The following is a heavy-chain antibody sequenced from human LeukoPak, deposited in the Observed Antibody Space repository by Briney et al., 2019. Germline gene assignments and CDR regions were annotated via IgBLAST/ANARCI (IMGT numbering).Heavy chain of an antibody. Sequence: SGPTLVNPTQTLTLTCTFSGFSLSTSGMCVSWIRQPPGKALEWLARIDWDDDKYYSTSLKTRLTISKDTSKNQVVLTMTNMDPVDTATYYCARVYLGYCSSTSCDPLFDLWGRGTLVTVSS. CDR3: ARVYLGYCSSTSCDPLFDL. J-gene: IGHJ2*01. D-gene: IGHD2-2*01. CDR1: GFSLSTSGMC. V-gene: IGHV2-70*11. CDR2: IDWDDDK.